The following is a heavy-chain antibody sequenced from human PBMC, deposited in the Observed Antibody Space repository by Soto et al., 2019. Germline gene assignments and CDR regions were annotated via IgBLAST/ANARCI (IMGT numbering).Heavy chain of an antibody. CDR1: GFTFSSYA. CDR2: ISGSGGST. D-gene: IGHD3-16*01. V-gene: IGHV3-23*01. CDR3: AKGDDFVVWGSYSYAFDI. Sequence: GGSLRLSCAASGFTFSSYAMSWVRQAPGKGLEWVSAISGSGGSTYYADSVKGRFTISRDNSKNTLYLQMNSLRAEDTAVYYCAKGDDFVVWGSYSYAFDIWGQGTMVTVSS. J-gene: IGHJ3*02.